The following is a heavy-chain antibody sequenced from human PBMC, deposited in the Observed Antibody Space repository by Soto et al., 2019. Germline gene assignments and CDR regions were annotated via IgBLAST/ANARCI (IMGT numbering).Heavy chain of an antibody. CDR2: VNPSGGHT. V-gene: IGHV1-46*01. J-gene: IGHJ4*02. CDR3: ARGGHVVVVTAALDY. Sequence: ASVKVSCKASGDTFTDYYILWVRQAPGQGLEWMGTVNPSGGHTTYAQHFLGRVTMTRDTSTSTLYMELTSLTSDDTAIYYCARGGHVVVVTAALDYWGQGTLVTVSS. D-gene: IGHD2-21*02. CDR1: GDTFTDYY.